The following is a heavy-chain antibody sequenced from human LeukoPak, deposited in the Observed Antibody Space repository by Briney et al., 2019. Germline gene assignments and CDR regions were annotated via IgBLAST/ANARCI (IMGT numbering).Heavy chain of an antibody. V-gene: IGHV7-4-1*02. CDR1: GYTFTSYA. D-gene: IGHD1-14*01. J-gene: IGHJ6*03. Sequence: GASVKVSCKASGYTFTSYAMNWVRQAPGQGLEWMGWINTNTGNPTYAQGFTGRFVFSLDTSVSTAYLQISSLKAEDTAVYYCAREAGRFLGRYTYYYYYYMDVWGKGTTVTVSS. CDR2: INTNTGNP. CDR3: AREAGRFLGRYTYYYYYYMDV.